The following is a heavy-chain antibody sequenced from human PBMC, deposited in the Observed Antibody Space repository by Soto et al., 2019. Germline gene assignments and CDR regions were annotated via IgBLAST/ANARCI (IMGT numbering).Heavy chain of an antibody. D-gene: IGHD6-6*01. Sequence: ASVKVSCKASGYTFTSDDINWVRQATGQGLEWMGWMNPNSGNTGYAQKFQGRVTMTRNTSISTAYMELSSLRSEDTAVYYCARGQYSYYYYYYGMDVWGQGTTVTVSS. J-gene: IGHJ6*02. V-gene: IGHV1-8*01. CDR3: ARGQYSYYYYYYGMDV. CDR2: MNPNSGNT. CDR1: GYTFTSDD.